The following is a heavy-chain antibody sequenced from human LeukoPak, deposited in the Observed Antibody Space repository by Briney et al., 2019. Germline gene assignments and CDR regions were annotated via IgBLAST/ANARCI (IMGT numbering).Heavy chain of an antibody. D-gene: IGHD6-25*01. CDR3: AISTKRTAGTAQGDY. J-gene: IGHJ4*02. V-gene: IGHV1-69*05. CDR2: IIPIFGTA. Sequence: ASVKVSCKASGGTFSSCAISWVRQAPGQGLEWMGGIIPIFGTANYAQKFQGRVTITTDESTSTAYMELSSLRSEDTAVYYCAISTKRTAGTAQGDYWGQGTLVTVSS. CDR1: GGTFSSCA.